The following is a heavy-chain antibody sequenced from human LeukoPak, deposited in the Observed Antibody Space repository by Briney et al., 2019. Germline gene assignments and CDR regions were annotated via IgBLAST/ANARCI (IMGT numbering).Heavy chain of an antibody. CDR2: IRYDGSNK. V-gene: IGHV3-30*02. CDR3: AKEGRRYKIAAAGTDYFDY. CDR1: GFTFSSYG. J-gene: IGHJ4*02. D-gene: IGHD6-13*01. Sequence: TGGSLRLSCAASGFTFSSYGMHWVRQAPGKGLEWVAFIRYDGSNKYYADSVKGRFTISRDNSKNTLYLQMNSLRAEDTAVYYCAKEGRRYKIAAAGTDYFDYWGQGTLVTVSS.